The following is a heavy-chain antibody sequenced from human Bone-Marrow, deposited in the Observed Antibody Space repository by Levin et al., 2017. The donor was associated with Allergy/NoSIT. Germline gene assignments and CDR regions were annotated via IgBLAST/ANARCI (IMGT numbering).Heavy chain of an antibody. CDR2: INPNTGDT. J-gene: IGHJ5*02. CDR1: GYTFAAYY. V-gene: IGHV1-2*06. CDR3: ARSLAAAGAWFDP. Sequence: VASVKVSCKASGYTFAAYYIHWVRQAPGQGLECMGRINPNTGDTIYAQRFQDRVTMTRDTSINTAYMEFNSLTSDDTAVYYCARSLAAAGAWFDPWGQGTLVTVSS. D-gene: IGHD6-13*01.